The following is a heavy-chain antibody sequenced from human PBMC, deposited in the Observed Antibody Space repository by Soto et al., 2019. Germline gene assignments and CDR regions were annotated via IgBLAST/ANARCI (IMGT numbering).Heavy chain of an antibody. D-gene: IGHD3-3*01. V-gene: IGHV3-7*03. CDR3: ARDQAYYDFWSGYSNYYYYYGMDV. Sequence: PGGSLGLSGAASGFTFSSYWMNWFRQAPVKGLEWVANIKQDGSEKYYVDSVKGRFTISRDNAKNSLYLQMNSLRAEDTAVYYCARDQAYYDFWSGYSNYYYYYGMDVWGQGTTVTVSS. CDR1: GFTFSSYW. CDR2: IKQDGSEK. J-gene: IGHJ6*02.